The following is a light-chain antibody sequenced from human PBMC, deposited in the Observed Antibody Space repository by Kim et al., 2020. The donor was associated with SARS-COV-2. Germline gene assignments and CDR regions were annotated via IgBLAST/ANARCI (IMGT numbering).Light chain of an antibody. V-gene: IGKV1-5*03. CDR3: QQYISYPLT. Sequence: DIQMTQSPSTLSASIGDRVTITCRASQDINRYVAWYQQKPGKAPTLLIYKASDLEYGVSSKFSGSGSGTEFTLTISSLQPDDFATYYCQQYISYPLTFCGGTKVDIK. J-gene: IGKJ4*01. CDR1: QDINRY. CDR2: KAS.